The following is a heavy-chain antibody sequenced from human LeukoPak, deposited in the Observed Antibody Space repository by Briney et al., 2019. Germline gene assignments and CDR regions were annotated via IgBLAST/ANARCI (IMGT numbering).Heavy chain of an antibody. J-gene: IGHJ4*02. V-gene: IGHV1-2*04. Sequence: ASVKVSCKASGYTFTGYYMHWVRQAPGQGLEWMGWINPNSGGTNYAQKFQGWVTMTRDTSISTAYMALSRLRSDDTAVYYCARSPSRINYYDSSGYKYFFDYWGQGTLVTVSS. CDR1: GYTFTGYY. D-gene: IGHD3-22*01. CDR3: ARSPSRINYYDSSGYKYFFDY. CDR2: INPNSGGT.